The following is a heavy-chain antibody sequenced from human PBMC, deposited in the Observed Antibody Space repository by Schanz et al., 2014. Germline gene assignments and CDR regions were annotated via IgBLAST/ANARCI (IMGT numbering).Heavy chain of an antibody. Sequence: VESGGGVVQPGRSLRLSCAASGFTFSNFGLHWVRQAPGKGLNWVAVISSDGTNKYYADSVQGRFTLSKDFSKDTLYLQLTSLRPEDTAVYYCARLATSKSRLGDAVDIWGQGTMVTVSS. CDR3: ARLATSKSRLGDAVDI. D-gene: IGHD6-6*01. CDR1: GFTFSNFG. J-gene: IGHJ3*02. CDR2: ISSDGTNK. V-gene: IGHV3-30*03.